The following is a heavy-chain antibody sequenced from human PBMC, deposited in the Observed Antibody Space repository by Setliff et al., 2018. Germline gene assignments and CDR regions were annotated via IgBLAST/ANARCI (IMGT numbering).Heavy chain of an antibody. D-gene: IGHD3-10*01. V-gene: IGHV3-23*01. CDR2: IRGSGGST. J-gene: IGHJ4*02. CDR3: AKGSLFDD. CDR1: GLTFSSYA. Sequence: GGSLRLSCVASGLTFSSYAMTWVRQAPGKGLEWLSAIRGSGGSTLYADSVKGRFTISRDNSKNTLFLQMNRLRADDTAVYYCAKGSLFDDWGQGTLVTVSS.